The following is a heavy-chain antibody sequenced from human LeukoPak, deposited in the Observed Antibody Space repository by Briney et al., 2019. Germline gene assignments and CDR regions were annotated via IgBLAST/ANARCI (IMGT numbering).Heavy chain of an antibody. CDR3: ARDLRLDY. Sequence: GGSLRLSCAASGFTFSSYSMNWVRQAPGKGLEWVSSISSSSSYIYHADSVKGRFTISRDNAKNSLYLQMNSLRAEDTAVYYCARDLRLDYWGQGTLLTVSS. V-gene: IGHV3-21*01. CDR1: GFTFSSYS. CDR2: ISSSSSYI. J-gene: IGHJ4*02.